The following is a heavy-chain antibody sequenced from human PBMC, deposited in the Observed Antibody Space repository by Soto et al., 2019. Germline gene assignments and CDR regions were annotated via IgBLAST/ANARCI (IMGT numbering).Heavy chain of an antibody. CDR3: ARRAMVRGWSWFDP. D-gene: IGHD3-10*01. Sequence: QLQLQESGPGLVKPSETLSLTCTVSGGSISSSSYYWGWIRQPPGKGLEWIGSIYYSGSTYYNPSLKSGGTIPVDTSKNQFSLKLSSVTAADTAVYYCARRAMVRGWSWFDPWGQGTLVTVSS. CDR2: IYYSGST. CDR1: GGSISSSSYY. V-gene: IGHV4-39*01. J-gene: IGHJ5*02.